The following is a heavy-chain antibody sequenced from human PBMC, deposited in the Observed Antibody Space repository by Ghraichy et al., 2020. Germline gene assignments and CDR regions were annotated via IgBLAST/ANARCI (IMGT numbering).Heavy chain of an antibody. CDR3: AKDKHRILPYGSSSSVDDYYYYGMDV. CDR1: GFTFSSYA. D-gene: IGHD6-6*01. Sequence: GGSLRLSCAASGFTFSSYAMSWVRQAPGKGLEWVSAISGSGGSTYYADSVKGRFTISRDNSKNTLYLQMNSLRAEDTAVYYCAKDKHRILPYGSSSSVDDYYYYGMDVWGQGTTVTVSS. J-gene: IGHJ6*02. CDR2: ISGSGGST. V-gene: IGHV3-23*01.